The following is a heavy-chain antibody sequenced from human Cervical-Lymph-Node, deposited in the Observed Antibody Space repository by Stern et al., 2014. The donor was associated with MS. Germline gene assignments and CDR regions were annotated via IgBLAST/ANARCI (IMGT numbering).Heavy chain of an antibody. CDR3: ARELNWNDIFKNVFDI. D-gene: IGHD1-20*01. CDR1: GYTFSDHY. J-gene: IGHJ3*02. Sequence: QVQLGQSGAEVKKPGASVKVSCKASGYTFSDHYMHWVRQAPGQGLELMGWINAKSGITNYAQKFLCRVTMSRDTSISTAYMELSSLRCDDTAVNYCARELNWNDIFKNVFDIWGPGTMVTVSS. V-gene: IGHV1-2*02. CDR2: INAKSGIT.